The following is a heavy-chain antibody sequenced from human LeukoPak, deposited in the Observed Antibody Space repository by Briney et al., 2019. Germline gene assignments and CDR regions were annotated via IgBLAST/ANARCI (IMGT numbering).Heavy chain of an antibody. CDR2: ISTYNDKK. CDR3: ARESTSGMATKDYYGMDV. V-gene: IGHV1-18*01. CDR1: GYGFNTHG. D-gene: IGHD5-24*01. Sequence: ASVKVSCKASGYGFNTHGISWVRQAPGQGLEWMGWISTYNDKKDYAQKFQGRVTMTTDTSTTTAYLELGSLRSDDTAVYYCARESTSGMATKDYYGMDVWGQGTTVTVSS. J-gene: IGHJ6*02.